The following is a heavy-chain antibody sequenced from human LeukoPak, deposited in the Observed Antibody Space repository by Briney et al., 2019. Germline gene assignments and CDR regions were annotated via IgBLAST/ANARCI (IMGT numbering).Heavy chain of an antibody. CDR2: ISYDGSNK. Sequence: GRSLRLSCAASGFNFSAYGIHWVRQAPGKGLEWVALISYDGSNKNYGDSVKGRFTISRDNSKNTLYLQMNSLRAEDTAVYYCASGDYLDYWGQGTLVIVSS. CDR1: GFNFSAYG. D-gene: IGHD4-17*01. CDR3: ASGDYLDY. V-gene: IGHV3-30*03. J-gene: IGHJ4*02.